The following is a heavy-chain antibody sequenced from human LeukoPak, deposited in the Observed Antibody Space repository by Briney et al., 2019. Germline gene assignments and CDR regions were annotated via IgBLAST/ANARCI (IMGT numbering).Heavy chain of an antibody. V-gene: IGHV3-64D*06. CDR2: ISSNGGST. J-gene: IGHJ3*02. CDR3: VKDWGITSGGVISHDAFDI. Sequence: GGSLRLSCSASGFTFSSYAMHWVRQAPGKGLEYVSAISSNGGSTYYADSVKGRFTISRDNSKNTLYLQMSSLRAEDTAVYYCVKDWGITSGGVISHDAFDIWGQGTMVTVSS. D-gene: IGHD3-16*02. CDR1: GFTFSSYA.